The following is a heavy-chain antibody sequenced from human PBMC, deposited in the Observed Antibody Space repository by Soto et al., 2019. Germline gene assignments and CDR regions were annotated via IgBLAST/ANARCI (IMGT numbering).Heavy chain of an antibody. CDR1: GFSFSDYW. V-gene: IGHV3-7*01. J-gene: IGHJ4*02. Sequence: ESGGGLVKPGGSLRLSCEVSGFSFSDYWMSWVRQAPGKGLEWVANIKQDGSAEYYVDSVKGRFTISRDNGKNSLYLQMNSLRAEDTAVYYCARYRPGYKFDYWGQGTLVTVSS. D-gene: IGHD5-12*01. CDR2: IKQDGSAE. CDR3: ARYRPGYKFDY.